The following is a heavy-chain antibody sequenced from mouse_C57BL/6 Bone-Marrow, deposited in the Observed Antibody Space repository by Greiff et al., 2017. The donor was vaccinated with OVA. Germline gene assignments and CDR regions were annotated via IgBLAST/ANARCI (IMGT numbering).Heavy chain of an antibody. CDR2: IWTGGGT. V-gene: IGHV2-9-1*01. Sequence: VKLVESGPGLVAPSQSLSITCTVSGFSLTSYAISWVRQPPGQGLEWIGVIWTGGGTNYNSALKYRLSISKDNSKSQVFLKMNSLQTDDTARYYCARDGYLYWYFDVWGTGTTVTVSS. J-gene: IGHJ1*03. CDR3: ARDGYLYWYFDV. CDR1: GFSLTSYA. D-gene: IGHD2-3*01.